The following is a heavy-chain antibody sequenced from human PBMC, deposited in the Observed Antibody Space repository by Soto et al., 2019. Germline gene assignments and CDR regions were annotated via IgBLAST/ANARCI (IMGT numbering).Heavy chain of an antibody. CDR2: IIHILGTA. CDR1: GSTFISYA. D-gene: IGHD2-15*01. V-gene: IGHV1-69*01. CDR3: ARDIGVVVAAPPGWFDH. Sequence: QVQLVQSGAEVKKPGSSVKVSCKASGSTFISYAISWVRQSPGQGLEWMGGIIHILGTANYAQKFQGRVTITADEATSTAYMELSSLRSEDTAVYYCARDIGVVVAAPPGWFDHWGQGTLVTVSS. J-gene: IGHJ5*02.